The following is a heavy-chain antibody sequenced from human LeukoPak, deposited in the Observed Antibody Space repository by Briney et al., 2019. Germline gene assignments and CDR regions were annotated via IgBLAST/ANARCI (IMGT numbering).Heavy chain of an antibody. V-gene: IGHV3-64*01. CDR2: ISSNGGST. Sequence: PGGSLGLSCAASGFTFSSYAMHWVRQAPGKGLEYVSAISSNGGSTYYANSVKGRFTISRDNSKNTLYLQMGSLRAEDMAVYYCARGLYSSSSWFDYWGQGTLVTVSS. D-gene: IGHD6-6*01. CDR3: ARGLYSSSSWFDY. CDR1: GFTFSSYA. J-gene: IGHJ4*02.